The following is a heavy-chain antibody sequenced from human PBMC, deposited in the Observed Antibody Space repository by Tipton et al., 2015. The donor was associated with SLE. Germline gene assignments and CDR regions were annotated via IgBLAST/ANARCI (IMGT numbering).Heavy chain of an antibody. Sequence: LRLSCTVSGASISSGSYYWSWIRQSAGKGLEWIGHIYTSGSTSYNSSLKSRITISIDMSKNQFSLNLNSVTAADTAVDYCARESDMTTSLDYWGQGTLVTVSS. CDR3: ARESDMTTSLDY. D-gene: IGHD4-11*01. CDR1: GASISSGSYY. CDR2: IYTSGST. V-gene: IGHV4-61*09. J-gene: IGHJ4*02.